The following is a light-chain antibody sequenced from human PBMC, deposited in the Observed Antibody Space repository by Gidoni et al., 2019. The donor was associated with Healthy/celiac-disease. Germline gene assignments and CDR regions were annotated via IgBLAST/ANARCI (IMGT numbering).Light chain of an antibody. CDR2: AAS. J-gene: IGKJ1*01. CDR3: QQSYSTPPWT. Sequence: DIQMTQSPSSLSASVGDRVTITCRASQSISSYLNWYQQKPGKAPKLLIYAASSLQSGVPSRFSGSGSGTDCTLTISSLQPEDFATYYCQQSYSTPPWTFXQXTKVEIK. CDR1: QSISSY. V-gene: IGKV1-39*01.